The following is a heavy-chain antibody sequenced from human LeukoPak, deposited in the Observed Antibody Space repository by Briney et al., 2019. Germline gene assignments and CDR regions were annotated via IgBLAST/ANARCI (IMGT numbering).Heavy chain of an antibody. V-gene: IGHV3-21*01. CDR3: ARGRPGKISMIVVITPPAFDY. CDR2: ISSSSSYI. J-gene: IGHJ4*02. Sequence: GGSLRLSCATSGFDFSSYSMNWVRQAPGKGLEWVSSISSSSSYIYYADSVKGRFTISRDNAKNSLYLQMNSLRAEDTAVYYCARGRPGKISMIVVITPPAFDYWGQGTLVTVSS. CDR1: GFDFSSYS. D-gene: IGHD3-22*01.